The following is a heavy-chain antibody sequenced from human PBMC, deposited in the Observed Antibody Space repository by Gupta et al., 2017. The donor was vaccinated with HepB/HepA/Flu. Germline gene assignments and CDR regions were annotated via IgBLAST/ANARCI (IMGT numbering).Heavy chain of an antibody. J-gene: IGHJ4*02. CDR2: ISGDGGIT. V-gene: IGHV3-43*02. CDR3: ATSFSYSYGYGENDN. Sequence: EVQLVESGGGVVHPGGSLSLPCAGAGFLLEYVAMNWVRQAPGKGLEWVSLISGDGGITKYIDSVQGRFTISRDNSKNSLYLQMNNLRSEDTALYYCATSFSYSYGYGENDNWGQGTLVTVSS. D-gene: IGHD5-18*01. CDR1: GFLLEYVA.